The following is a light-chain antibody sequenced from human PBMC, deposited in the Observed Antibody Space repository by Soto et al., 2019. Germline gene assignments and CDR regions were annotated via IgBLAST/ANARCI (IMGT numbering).Light chain of an antibody. V-gene: IGLV2-14*01. CDR2: EVS. J-gene: IGLJ2*01. CDR3: CSYTSTGTVV. Sequence: QSALTQPASVSGSPGQSITISCTGTSSDVGGYNYVSWYQHHPGNAPKLMIYEVSHRPSGVSNRFSGSKSGNTASLTISGLQAEDEADYYCCSYTSTGTVVFGGGTKLTVL. CDR1: SSDVGGYNY.